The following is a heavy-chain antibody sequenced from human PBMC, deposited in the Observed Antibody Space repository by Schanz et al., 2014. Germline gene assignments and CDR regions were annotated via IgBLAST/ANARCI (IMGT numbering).Heavy chain of an antibody. CDR1: GFTFSNTW. D-gene: IGHD3-3*01. V-gene: IGHV3-15*01. Sequence: VQLVDSGGGLVKPGGSLRLSCAASGFTFSNTWMNWVRQTPGKGLEWIGRIKSKIDGGTTDYAAPVKGRFTISRDDSKNTLYLQMNSLKTEDTAVYYCTTVERITIFEVVPYYYYYMDVWGKGTTXTVSS. CDR2: IKSKIDGGTT. CDR3: TTVERITIFEVVPYYYYYMDV. J-gene: IGHJ6*03.